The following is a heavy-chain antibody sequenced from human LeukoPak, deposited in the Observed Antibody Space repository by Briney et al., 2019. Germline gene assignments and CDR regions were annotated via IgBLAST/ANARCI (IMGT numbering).Heavy chain of an antibody. V-gene: IGHV4-4*07. D-gene: IGHD1-26*01. CDR1: GGSIGIYY. CDR2: MYASGDF. Sequence: SSETLSLTCTVSGGSIGIYYWTWIRQSAGKGLEWLGRMYASGDFNYNPFLKSRVTMSVDTSKNKFSLNLNSLTAADTAVYYCARGWATRGQKSCFDYWGRGTLVTVSS. CDR3: ARGWATRGQKSCFDY. J-gene: IGHJ4*02.